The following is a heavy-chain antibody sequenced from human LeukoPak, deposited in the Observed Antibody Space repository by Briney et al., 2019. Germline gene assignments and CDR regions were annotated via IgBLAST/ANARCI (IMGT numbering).Heavy chain of an antibody. CDR1: GYSFSDYG. V-gene: IGHV1-18*01. CDR3: ARDGFHWLDP. Sequence: GASVKVSCRASGYSFSDYGISWVRQAPGQGLEWMGWISGYNGKTNFAQTIQGRVTMTTDPSTNTAYMELRSLRYDDTAVYYCARDGFHWLDPWGQGTLVTVSS. J-gene: IGHJ5*02. D-gene: IGHD2-2*03. CDR2: ISGYNGKT.